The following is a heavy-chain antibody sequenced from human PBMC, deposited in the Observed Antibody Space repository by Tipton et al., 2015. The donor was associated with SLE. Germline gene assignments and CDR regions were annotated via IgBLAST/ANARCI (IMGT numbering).Heavy chain of an antibody. Sequence: LRLSCAVSGYSISSGYYWGWIRQPPGKGLEWIGSIYHSGITYYNPSLKSRVTISLDTSKNQFSLKLSSVTAADTAVYFCARQDLGRAATLTFDIWGLGTLVTVSS. D-gene: IGHD6-25*01. J-gene: IGHJ4*02. CDR2: IYHSGIT. CDR3: ARQDLGRAATLTFDI. CDR1: GYSISSGYY. V-gene: IGHV4-38-2*01.